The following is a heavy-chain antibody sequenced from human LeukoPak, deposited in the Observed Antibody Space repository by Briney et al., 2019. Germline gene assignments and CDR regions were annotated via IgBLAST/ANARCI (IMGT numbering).Heavy chain of an antibody. D-gene: IGHD6-13*01. Sequence: GGSLRLSCAASGFTFSSYWMHWVRQAPGKGLVWVSRINTDGSSTSYADSVKGRFTISRDNAKNTLYLQMNSLRAEDTAVYYCARVSGSSWWALDYWGQGTLVTVSS. CDR1: GFTFSSYW. CDR2: INTDGSST. V-gene: IGHV3-74*01. CDR3: ARVSGSSWWALDY. J-gene: IGHJ4*02.